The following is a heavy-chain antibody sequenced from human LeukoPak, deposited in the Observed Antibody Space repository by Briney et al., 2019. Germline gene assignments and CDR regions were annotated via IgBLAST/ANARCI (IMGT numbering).Heavy chain of an antibody. V-gene: IGHV3-30-3*01. Sequence: PGGSLRLSCAASGFTFSSYAMHWVRQAPGKGLEWVAVISYDGSNKYYADSVKGRFTISRDNSKNTLYLQMNSLRAEDTAVYYCAREEVDGSSGYYRGLGSDYWGQGTLVTVSS. CDR1: GFTFSSYA. J-gene: IGHJ4*02. CDR2: ISYDGSNK. CDR3: AREEVDGSSGYYRGLGSDY. D-gene: IGHD3-22*01.